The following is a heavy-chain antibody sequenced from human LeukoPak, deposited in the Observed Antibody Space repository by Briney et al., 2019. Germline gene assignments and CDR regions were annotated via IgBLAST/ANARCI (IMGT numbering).Heavy chain of an antibody. CDR1: GFTFSSYA. CDR2: ISGSGGST. V-gene: IGHV3-23*01. J-gene: IGHJ5*02. CDR3: AGLDSSGYYDLP. D-gene: IGHD3-22*01. Sequence: GGSLRLSCAASGFTFSSYAMSWVRQAPGKGLEWASAISGSGGSTYYADSVKGRFTISRDNSKNTLYLQMNSLRAEDTAVYYCAGLDSSGYYDLPWGQGTLVTVSS.